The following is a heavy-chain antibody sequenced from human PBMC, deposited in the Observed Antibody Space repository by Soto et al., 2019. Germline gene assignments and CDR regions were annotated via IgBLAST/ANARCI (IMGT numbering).Heavy chain of an antibody. CDR3: ARLPYCGGDCYSWFDP. CDR2: IYYSGTT. Sequence: PSETLSLTCTVSCGSISSSSYFWGWIRQPPGKGLEWIGRIYYSGTTYYNPSLKSRVTISVDTSKNQFSLKLSSVTAADTAVYYCARLPYCGGDCYSWFDPWGQGTLVTVSS. V-gene: IGHV4-39*01. D-gene: IGHD2-21*02. CDR1: CGSISSSSYF. J-gene: IGHJ5*02.